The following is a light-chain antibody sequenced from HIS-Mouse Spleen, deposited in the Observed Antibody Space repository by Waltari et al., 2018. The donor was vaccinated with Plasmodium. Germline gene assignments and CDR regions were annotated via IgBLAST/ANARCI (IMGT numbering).Light chain of an antibody. Sequence: QSALTQPASVSGSPGQSITISCTGTSSDVGSYNLVSWYQQHPGKAPKLMSYDVNKRPSGVSNRFSGSKSGNTASLTISGRQADDEADYYCCSYAGSSTYVFGTGTKVTVL. CDR1: SSDVGSYNL. V-gene: IGLV2-23*02. CDR3: CSYAGSSTYV. J-gene: IGLJ1*01. CDR2: DVN.